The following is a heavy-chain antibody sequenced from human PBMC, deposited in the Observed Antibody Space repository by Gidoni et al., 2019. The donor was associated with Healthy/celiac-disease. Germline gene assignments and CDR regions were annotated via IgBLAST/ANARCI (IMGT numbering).Heavy chain of an antibody. V-gene: IGHV4-39*01. Sequence: HLALQESGPGLVKPSAAPSLTCTFPGCSISSSSYYWGWIRQPPGKGLEWLGSIYYSGSTYYNPSRKSRVTISVDTSKNQFSLKLSSVTAADTAVYYCASDYDFWSGLLGYWGQGTLVTVSS. J-gene: IGHJ4*02. D-gene: IGHD3-3*01. CDR3: ASDYDFWSGLLGY. CDR2: IYYSGST. CDR1: GCSISSSSYY.